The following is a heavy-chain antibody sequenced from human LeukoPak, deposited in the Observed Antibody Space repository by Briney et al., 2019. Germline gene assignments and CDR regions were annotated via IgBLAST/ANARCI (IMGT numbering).Heavy chain of an antibody. CDR3: AGGSGWVTDS. V-gene: IGHV3-7*01. CDR2: IKQDGSEK. D-gene: IGHD6-19*01. J-gene: IGHJ4*02. Sequence: GGSLRLSCAASGFTFSAYWMNWVRQAPGKGLEWVANIKQDGSEKYYMDSVKGRFTISRDNAKSSLYLQMNSLRAEDTAVYFCAGGSGWVTDSWGQGTLVTVSS. CDR1: GFTFSAYW.